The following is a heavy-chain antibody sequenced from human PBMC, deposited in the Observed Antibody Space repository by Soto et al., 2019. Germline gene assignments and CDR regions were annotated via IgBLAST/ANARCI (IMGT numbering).Heavy chain of an antibody. CDR1: GYRFTSYL. D-gene: IGHD1-7*01. CDR3: ARDLITGTKGYYYYGMDV. CDR2: IYPGDSDT. J-gene: IGHJ6*02. V-gene: IGHV5-51*01. Sequence: XESLKRSCKGSGYRFTSYLIGWVRQMPGKGLEWMGIIYPGDSDTRYSPSFQGQVTISADNSKNTLYLQMNSLRAEDTAVYYCARDLITGTKGYYYYGMDVWGQGTTVTVSS.